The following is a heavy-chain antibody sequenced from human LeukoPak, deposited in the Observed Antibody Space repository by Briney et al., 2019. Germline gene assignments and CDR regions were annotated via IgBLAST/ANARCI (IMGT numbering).Heavy chain of an antibody. CDR3: AKSTEPPEDYYYGMDV. CDR2: ISWNSGSI. CDR1: GFTFDDYA. Sequence: GRSLRLSCAASGFTFDDYAMHWVRQAPGKGQEWVSGISWNSGSIGYADSVKGRFTISRDNAKNSLYLQMNSLRAEDTALYYCAKSTEPPEDYYYGMDVWGQGTTVTVSS. J-gene: IGHJ6*02. V-gene: IGHV3-9*01. D-gene: IGHD1-14*01.